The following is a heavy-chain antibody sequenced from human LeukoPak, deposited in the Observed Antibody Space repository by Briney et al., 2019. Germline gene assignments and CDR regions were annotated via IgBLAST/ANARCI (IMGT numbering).Heavy chain of an antibody. CDR3: ARGIYSYSTPFDY. CDR2: INPNSGAT. CDR1: GYIFSGYY. Sequence: ASVKVSCQASGYIFSGYYMHWVRQAPGQGLEWMAWINPNSGATNYAQKFQGRVTMTRDWTISTVYMELSSLGSDDTAVYYCARGIYSYSTPFDYWGQGTLVTVSS. D-gene: IGHD2/OR15-2a*01. J-gene: IGHJ4*02. V-gene: IGHV1-2*02.